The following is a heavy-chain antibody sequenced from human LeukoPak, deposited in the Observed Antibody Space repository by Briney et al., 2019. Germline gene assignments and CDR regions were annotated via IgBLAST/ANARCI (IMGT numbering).Heavy chain of an antibody. V-gene: IGHV3-9*01. CDR3: AKDSSSSSWSGAFDI. D-gene: IGHD6-13*01. J-gene: IGHJ3*02. Sequence: GGSLRLSCAASGSTFDDYAMHWVRQAPGKGLEWVSGISWNSGSIGYADSVKGRFTISRDNAKNSLYLQMNSLRAEDTALYYCAKDSSSSSWSGAFDIWGQGTMVTVSS. CDR1: GSTFDDYA. CDR2: ISWNSGSI.